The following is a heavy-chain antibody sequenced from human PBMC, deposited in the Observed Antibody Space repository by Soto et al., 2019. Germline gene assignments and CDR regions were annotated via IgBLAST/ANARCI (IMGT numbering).Heavy chain of an antibody. CDR1: GYTFTDYV. CDR2: FNGNNGNT. V-gene: IGHV1-18*01. J-gene: IGHJ4*02. D-gene: IGHD2-2*01. CDR3: AREWCTSTSCYGVYY. Sequence: ASVKVSSKASGYTFTDYVISWVRQAPGQGLEWMGYFNGNNGNTHCAQKFQGRVTMTTDTSTNTAYMELRSLTCDDTAVYYCAREWCTSTSCYGVYYWGQGTLVTVSS.